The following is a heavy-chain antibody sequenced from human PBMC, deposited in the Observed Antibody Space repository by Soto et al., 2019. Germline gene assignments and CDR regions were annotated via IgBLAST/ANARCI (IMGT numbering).Heavy chain of an antibody. D-gene: IGHD2-2*01. CDR3: ASRTSPDSY. J-gene: IGHJ4*02. Sequence: EVQLVESGGGLVQPGGSLRLSCVASGFMFNSYSMNWVRQAPGKGLEWISYINSGSTSVLYADSVKGRFTISRDNARNSLYLQMNSLRAEDTAVYYCASRTSPDSYWGQGTLVTVSS. CDR1: GFMFNSYS. CDR2: INSGSTSV. V-gene: IGHV3-48*01.